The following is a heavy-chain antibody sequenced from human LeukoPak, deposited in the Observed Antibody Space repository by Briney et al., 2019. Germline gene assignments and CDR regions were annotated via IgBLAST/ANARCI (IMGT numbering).Heavy chain of an antibody. CDR1: GGTFSSYA. J-gene: IGHJ4*02. Sequence: ASVKVSCKASGGTFSSYAISWVRQAPGQGLEWMGGIIPIFGTANYAQKFQGRVTITADKSTSTAYMELSSLRSEDTAVYYCARDLLPTKYISSDYWGQGTLVTVSS. CDR2: IIPIFGTA. V-gene: IGHV1-69*06. CDR3: ARDLLPTKYISSDY. D-gene: IGHD6-6*01.